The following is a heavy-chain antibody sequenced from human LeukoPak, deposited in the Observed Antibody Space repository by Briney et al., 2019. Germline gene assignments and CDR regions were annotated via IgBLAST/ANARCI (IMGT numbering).Heavy chain of an antibody. CDR3: SRGTYSSSWFLDY. CDR1: GYTFTSYD. Sequence: ASVKVSCKASGYTFTSYDINWVRQATGQGLESMGWMNPNSGNTGYAQKFQGRVTITRNTSISTAYMELSSLRSEDTAVYYCSRGTYSSSWFLDYWGQGTLVTVSS. J-gene: IGHJ4*02. D-gene: IGHD6-13*01. V-gene: IGHV1-8*03. CDR2: MNPNSGNT.